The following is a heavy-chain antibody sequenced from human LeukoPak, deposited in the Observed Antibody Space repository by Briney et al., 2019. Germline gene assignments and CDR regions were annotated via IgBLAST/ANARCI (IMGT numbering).Heavy chain of an antibody. CDR2: ISSSSSYI. CDR3: ARDGIVVVPAALGGNYYYYMDV. V-gene: IGHV3-21*01. CDR1: GFTFSSYS. Sequence: PGGSLRLSCAASGFTFSSYSMNWVRQAPGKGLEWVSSISSSSSYIYYADSVKGRFTISRDNAKNSLYLQMNSLRAEDTAVYYCARDGIVVVPAALGGNYYYYMDVWGKGTTVTVSS. D-gene: IGHD2-2*01. J-gene: IGHJ6*03.